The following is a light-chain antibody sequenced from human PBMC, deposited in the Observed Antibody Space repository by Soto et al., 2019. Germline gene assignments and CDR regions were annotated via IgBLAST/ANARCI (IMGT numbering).Light chain of an antibody. V-gene: IGKV1-6*01. CDR2: AAS. J-gene: IGKJ1*01. CDR3: LHDFNYPWT. Sequence: AIQMTQSPSSLSASVGDRVTITCRASQDIRNDLGWYQQKPGKTPKLLIFAASSLQSGVPSRFGGSGSGTDFTITISSLQPEDFAAYYCLHDFNYPWTFGQGTKVEIE. CDR1: QDIRND.